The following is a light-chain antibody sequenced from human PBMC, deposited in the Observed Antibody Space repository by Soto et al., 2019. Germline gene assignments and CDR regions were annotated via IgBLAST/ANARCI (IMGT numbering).Light chain of an antibody. J-gene: IGKJ1*01. CDR2: GAS. Sequence: EIVLTQSPGTLSLSPGERATLSCRASQSVSNNYLAWYQHKPGQAPRLLIYGASNRATGIPERFSGSGSGKDCPLTISRLEDDDFAVYYCQQYRSSGTFGQGTKVEIK. CDR3: QQYRSSGT. V-gene: IGKV3-20*01. CDR1: QSVSNNY.